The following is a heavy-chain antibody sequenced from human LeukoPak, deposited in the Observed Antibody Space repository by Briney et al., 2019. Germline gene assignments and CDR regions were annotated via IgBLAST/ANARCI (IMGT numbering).Heavy chain of an antibody. V-gene: IGHV4-59*01. Sequence: PSETLSLTCTVSGGAISSYYWSWIRQPPGKGLEWIGYIYYSGSTNYNPSLKSRVTISVDTSKNQFSLKLSSVTAADTAVYYCARQQLSQLYYFDYWGQGTLVTVSS. CDR3: ARQQLSQLYYFDY. D-gene: IGHD6-13*01. CDR2: IYYSGST. CDR1: GGAISSYY. J-gene: IGHJ4*02.